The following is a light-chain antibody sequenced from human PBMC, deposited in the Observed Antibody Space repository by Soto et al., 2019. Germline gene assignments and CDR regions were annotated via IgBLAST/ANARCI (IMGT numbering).Light chain of an antibody. J-gene: IGLJ3*02. CDR2: DNT. V-gene: IGLV1-40*01. CDR1: ISNIGAGYD. Sequence: QSVLTQPPSVSGAPGQRVTISCTGTISNIGAGYDVNWYQQLPGTAPKLLIYDNTNRPSGVPDRFSGSKSGTSASLAITGLQAEDEADYYCQSYDSSLNNWVFGGGTKLPVL. CDR3: QSYDSSLNNWV.